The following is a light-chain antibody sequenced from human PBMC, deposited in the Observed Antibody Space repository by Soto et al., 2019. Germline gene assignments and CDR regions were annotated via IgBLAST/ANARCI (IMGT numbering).Light chain of an antibody. V-gene: IGKV3-15*01. CDR2: GAS. Sequence: EIVMTQSPATLSVSPGERATLSCRASQSVSSNLAWYQQKPGQAPRLLIYGASTRATGIPARFSGSGSGTEFTLTISSLQYEDFAVYSCQQYNNWPLTFGGGTKVEIK. CDR1: QSVSSN. CDR3: QQYNNWPLT. J-gene: IGKJ4*01.